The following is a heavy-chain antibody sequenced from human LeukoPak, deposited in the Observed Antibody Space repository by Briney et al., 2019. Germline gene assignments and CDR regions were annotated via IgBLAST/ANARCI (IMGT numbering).Heavy chain of an antibody. V-gene: IGHV1-2*02. CDR1: GYTFTGYY. J-gene: IGHJ4*02. D-gene: IGHD3-10*01. CDR2: INPNSGGT. CDR3: ARNLVTMVRGVIGPGDY. Sequence: ASVKVSCKASGYTFTGYYMHWVRQAPGQGLEWMGWINPNSGGTNHAQKFQGRVTMTRDTSISTAYTELSRLRSDDTAVYYCARNLVTMVRGVIGPGDYWGQGTLVTVSS.